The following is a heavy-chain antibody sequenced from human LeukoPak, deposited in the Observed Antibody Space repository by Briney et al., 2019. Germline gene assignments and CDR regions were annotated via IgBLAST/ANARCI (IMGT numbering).Heavy chain of an antibody. J-gene: IGHJ4*02. CDR3: AKGQALPSFDY. CDR1: GFTFSSHA. CDR2: ISGSGGSA. V-gene: IGHV3-23*01. Sequence: GGSLRLSCAASGFTFSSHAMSWVRQAPGKGLEWVSGISGSGGSAYYADSVKGRITISRDNSKNTLYLQMNSLRAEDTAVYYCAKGQALPSFDYWGQGTLVTVSS.